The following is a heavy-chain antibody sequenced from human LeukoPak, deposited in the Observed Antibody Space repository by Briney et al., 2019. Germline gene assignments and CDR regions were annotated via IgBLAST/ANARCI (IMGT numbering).Heavy chain of an antibody. V-gene: IGHV3-33*01. CDR3: ARDYGDYPLRHYYGMDV. J-gene: IGHJ6*02. D-gene: IGHD4-17*01. CDR1: GFTFSSYG. CDR2: IWYDGSSK. Sequence: GRSLRLSCAASGFTFSSYGMHWVRQAPGKGLEWVAVIWYDGSSKYYADSVKGRFTISRDNSKNTLYLQMNSLRAEDTAVYYCARDYGDYPLRHYYGMDVWGQGTTVTVSS.